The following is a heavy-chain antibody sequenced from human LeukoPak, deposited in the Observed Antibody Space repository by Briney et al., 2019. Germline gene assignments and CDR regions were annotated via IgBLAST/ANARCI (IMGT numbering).Heavy chain of an antibody. D-gene: IGHD3-10*01. CDR3: ARMYYYGSGNHNFDY. V-gene: IGHV4-39*07. J-gene: IGHJ4*02. Sequence: SETLSLTCTVSGGSISSSSYYWGWIRQPPGKGLEWIGSIYYSGSTYYNPSLKSRVTISVDTSKNQFSLKLSSVTAADTAVYYCARMYYYGSGNHNFDYWGQGTLVTVSS. CDR1: GGSISSSSYY. CDR2: IYYSGST.